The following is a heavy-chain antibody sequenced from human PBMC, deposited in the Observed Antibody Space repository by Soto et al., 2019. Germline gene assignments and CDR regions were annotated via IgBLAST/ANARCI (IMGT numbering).Heavy chain of an antibody. CDR1: GFTFDDYA. V-gene: IGHV3-9*01. J-gene: IGHJ4*02. CDR3: AKGAEGLRLGELSL. Sequence: GGSLRLSCAASGFTFDDYAMHWVRQAPGKGLEWVSGISWNSGSIGYADSEKGRFTISRDNAKNSLYLQMNSLRAEDTALYYCAKGAEGLRLGELSLWGQGTLVTVSS. D-gene: IGHD3-16*02. CDR2: ISWNSGSI.